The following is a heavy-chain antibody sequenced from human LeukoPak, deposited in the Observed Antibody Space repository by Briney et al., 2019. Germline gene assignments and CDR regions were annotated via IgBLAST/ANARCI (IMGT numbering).Heavy chain of an antibody. Sequence: PGGSLRLSCAASGFTFSSYWMSWVRQAPGKGLEWVANIKQDGSEEYYVDSVKGRFTISRDNAKNSLYLQMNSLRAEDTAVYYCARDRIAVADYFEPDSYYYYAMDVWGQGTTVTVSS. CDR2: IKQDGSEE. D-gene: IGHD6-19*01. J-gene: IGHJ6*02. CDR3: ARDRIAVADYFEPDSYYYYAMDV. CDR1: GFTFSSYW. V-gene: IGHV3-7*01.